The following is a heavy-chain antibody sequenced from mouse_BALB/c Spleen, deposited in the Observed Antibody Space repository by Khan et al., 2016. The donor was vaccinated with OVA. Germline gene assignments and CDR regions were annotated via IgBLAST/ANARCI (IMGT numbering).Heavy chain of an antibody. CDR1: GFNIKDTY. CDR3: VSPNWFAY. V-gene: IGHV14-3*02. CDR2: IDPLNGNT. J-gene: IGHJ3*01. Sequence: VQLQQSGTELVKPGASLKLSCTASGFNIKDTYIHWVKQRPEQGLEWIGRIDPLNGNTKYDPKFQGKATITADTYSNTANLQLSGLTSEDTAVYYCVSPNWFAYWGQGTLVTVSA.